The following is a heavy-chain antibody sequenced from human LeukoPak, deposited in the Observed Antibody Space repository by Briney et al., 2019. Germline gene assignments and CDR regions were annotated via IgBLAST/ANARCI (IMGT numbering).Heavy chain of an antibody. V-gene: IGHV3-21*01. Sequence: GGSLRLSCAASGFTFSSYGMYWVRQAPGKGLEWASSISRSSSYIYYGDSVKGRFTISRDNAKNSLYLQMNSLRAEDTAVYYCARVVWGWDTAMPTPFDYWGQGTLVTVSS. CDR3: ARVVWGWDTAMPTPFDY. J-gene: IGHJ4*02. CDR1: GFTFSSYG. CDR2: ISRSSSYI. D-gene: IGHD5-18*01.